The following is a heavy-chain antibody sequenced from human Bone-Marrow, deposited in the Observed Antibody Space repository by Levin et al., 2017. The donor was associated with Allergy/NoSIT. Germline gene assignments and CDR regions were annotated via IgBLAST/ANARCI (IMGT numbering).Heavy chain of an antibody. CDR1: GFTFSSYG. D-gene: IGHD3-22*01. V-gene: IGHV3-30*18. Sequence: GGSLRLSCAASGFTFSSYGMHWVRQAPGKGLEWVAVISYDGSNKYYADSVKGRFTISRDNSKNTLYLQMNSLRAEDTAVYYCAKDGRKYYDSSGYYEGIIFYYYYYGMDVWGQGTTVTVSS. CDR2: ISYDGSNK. CDR3: AKDGRKYYDSSGYYEGIIFYYYYYGMDV. J-gene: IGHJ6*02.